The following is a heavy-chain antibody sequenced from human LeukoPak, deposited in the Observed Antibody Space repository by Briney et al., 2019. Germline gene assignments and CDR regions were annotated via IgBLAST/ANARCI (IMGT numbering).Heavy chain of an antibody. Sequence: ASVKVSCKTSGYTFTSYDINWVRQATGQGLGWMGWMNPNSGNTGYAQKFQGRITMTRDTSISTAYMELSSLSSEDTAMYYCARGRQLLDWGQGTLVTVSS. D-gene: IGHD1-7*01. V-gene: IGHV1-8*01. CDR1: GYTFTSYD. CDR2: MNPNSGNT. J-gene: IGHJ4*02. CDR3: ARGRQLLD.